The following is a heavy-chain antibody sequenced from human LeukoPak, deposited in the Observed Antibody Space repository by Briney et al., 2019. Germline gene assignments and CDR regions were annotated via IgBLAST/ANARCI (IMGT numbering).Heavy chain of an antibody. D-gene: IGHD4-17*01. CDR2: IIPIFGTA. J-gene: IGHJ3*02. V-gene: IGHV1-69*05. CDR1: GGTFSSYA. CDR3: ALGAGYDYGDGGSTGAFDI. Sequence: GASVKVSCKASGGTFSSYAISWVRQAPGQGLEWMGGIIPIFGTANYAQKFQGRVTITTDESTSTAYMELSSLRSEDTAVYYCALGAGYDYGDGGSTGAFDIWGQGTMVTVSS.